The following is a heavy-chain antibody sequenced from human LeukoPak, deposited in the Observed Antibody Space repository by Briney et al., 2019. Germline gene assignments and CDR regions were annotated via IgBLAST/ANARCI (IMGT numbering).Heavy chain of an antibody. CDR1: GYTFTGYH. CDR2: INPNSGGT. V-gene: IGHV1-2*02. Sequence: ASVKVSCKASGYTFTGYHIHWVRQAPGQGLEWMGWINPNSGGTNYAQKFQGRVTMTRDTSTSTVNMEVSGLRSEDTAVYYCARTVYGGNDYFFDYWGQGSLVTVSS. D-gene: IGHD4-23*01. CDR3: ARTVYGGNDYFFDY. J-gene: IGHJ4*02.